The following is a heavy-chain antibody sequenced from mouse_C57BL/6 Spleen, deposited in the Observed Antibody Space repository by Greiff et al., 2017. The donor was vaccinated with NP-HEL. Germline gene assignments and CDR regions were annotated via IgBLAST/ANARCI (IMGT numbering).Heavy chain of an antibody. CDR1: GYTFTSYW. CDR3: ARSGDPYWYFDV. Sequence: QVQLQQPGAELVKPGASVKMSCKASGYTFTSYWITWVKQRPGQGLEWIGDIYPGSGSTNYNEKFKSKATLTVDTSSSTAYMQLSSLTSEDSAVYYCARSGDPYWYFDVWGTRTTVTVSS. V-gene: IGHV1-55*01. CDR2: IYPGSGST. J-gene: IGHJ1*03. D-gene: IGHD3-1*01.